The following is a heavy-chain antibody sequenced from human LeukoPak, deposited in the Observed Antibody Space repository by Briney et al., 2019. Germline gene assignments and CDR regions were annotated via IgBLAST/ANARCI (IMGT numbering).Heavy chain of an antibody. V-gene: IGHV1-18*01. CDR2: ISTYNGNT. D-gene: IGHD5-18*01. CDR1: GYTFTSYG. Sequence: GASVKVSCKASGYTFTSYGISWVRQAPGQGLEWMGWISTYNGNTNYAQKLQGRVTMTTEISTSTAYMELRSLRPEDTALYYCTKDSVAMVTTSDYWGQGTLATVSS. J-gene: IGHJ4*02. CDR3: TKDSVAMVTTSDY.